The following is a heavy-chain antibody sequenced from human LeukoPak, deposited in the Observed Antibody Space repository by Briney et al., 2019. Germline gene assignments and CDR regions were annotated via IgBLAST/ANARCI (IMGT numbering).Heavy chain of an antibody. CDR2: ISSSSSTI. V-gene: IGHV3-48*01. Sequence: GGSLRLSCAASGFTFSSYSMNWVRQAPGKGLEWVSYISSSSSTIYYADSVKGRFTISRDNAKNSLYLQMNSLRAEDTAVYYCARGHSSGWYFAFDIWGQGTMVTVSS. CDR1: GFTFSSYS. J-gene: IGHJ3*02. CDR3: ARGHSSGWYFAFDI. D-gene: IGHD6-19*01.